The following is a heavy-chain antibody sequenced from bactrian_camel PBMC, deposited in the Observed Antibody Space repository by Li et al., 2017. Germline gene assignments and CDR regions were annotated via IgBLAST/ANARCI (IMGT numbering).Heavy chain of an antibody. CDR2: IDCGDGTT. J-gene: IGHJ4*01. D-gene: IGHD1*01. V-gene: IGHV3S25*01. Sequence: QLVESGGGSVQAGGSLRLSCTASGLTYRFTYYWIYWVRVAPGKGQEWVSAIDCGDGTTKYQTSAEGRFTISRDSATNTVYLQMDSLKPEDTAVYYCAAHGKLCLTQGTQVTVS. CDR1: GLTYRFTYYW.